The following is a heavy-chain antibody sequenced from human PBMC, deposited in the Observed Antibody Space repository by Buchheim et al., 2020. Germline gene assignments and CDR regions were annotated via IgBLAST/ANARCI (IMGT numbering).Heavy chain of an antibody. CDR3: ARSAAFYYDFWNNAEEIDY. D-gene: IGHD3-3*01. V-gene: IGHV3-66*01. CDR2: IYSGGST. Sequence: EVQLVESGGGLIQPGGSLRLSCAASGFTVSSNYMSWVRQAPGKGLEWVSVIYSGGSTYYADSVKGRFTISRDNSKNTLYLQMNSLRAEDTAVYYCARSAAFYYDFWNNAEEIDYGGQGTL. CDR1: GFTVSSNY. J-gene: IGHJ4*02.